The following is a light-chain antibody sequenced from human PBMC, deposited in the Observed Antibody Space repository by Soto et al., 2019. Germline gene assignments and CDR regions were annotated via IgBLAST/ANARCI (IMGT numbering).Light chain of an antibody. Sequence: DIQMTQSPSSVSASVGDRGTITCRASQGISSWLAWYQQKPGKDPKLLIYAASSLQSGVPSKFSGSGSGTDFTITISSLQAEDVETYYCRQDNSFPYTFGQGTKLEIK. J-gene: IGKJ2*01. CDR3: RQDNSFPYT. CDR1: QGISSW. V-gene: IGKV1-12*02. CDR2: AAS.